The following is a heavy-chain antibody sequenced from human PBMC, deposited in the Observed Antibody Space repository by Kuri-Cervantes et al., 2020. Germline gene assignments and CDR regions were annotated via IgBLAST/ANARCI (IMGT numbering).Heavy chain of an antibody. CDR3: ATPPGLVGAHRLEFQH. J-gene: IGHJ1*01. CDR1: GYTLTDLS. Sequence: ASVKVSCKVSGYTLTDLSMHWVRQAPGKGLEWMGGFDPEDGETIYAQKFQGRVTMTEDTSTDTAYMELSSLSSEDTAVYYCATPPGLVGAHRLEFQHWGQGTLVTVSS. D-gene: IGHD1-26*01. CDR2: FDPEDGET. V-gene: IGHV1-24*01.